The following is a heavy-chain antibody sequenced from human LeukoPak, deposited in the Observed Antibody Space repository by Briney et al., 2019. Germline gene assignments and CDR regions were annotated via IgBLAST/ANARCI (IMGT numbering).Heavy chain of an antibody. CDR2: IWYDGSKK. Sequence: PGGSLRLSCAASGFIFSNYGMHWVRQVPGKGLEWVAVIWYDGSKKYYADSVKGRFTISRDNSKNTLYMQMNSLRAEDTAVYYCARGAVRGVMQFFDYWGQGTLVTVSS. V-gene: IGHV3-33*01. D-gene: IGHD3-10*01. CDR1: GFIFSNYG. CDR3: ARGAVRGVMQFFDY. J-gene: IGHJ4*02.